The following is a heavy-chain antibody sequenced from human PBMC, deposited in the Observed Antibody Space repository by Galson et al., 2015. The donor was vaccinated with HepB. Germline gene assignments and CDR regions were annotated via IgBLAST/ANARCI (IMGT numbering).Heavy chain of an antibody. V-gene: IGHV4-59*01. CDR3: AREAYCGGDCYANNWYFDL. D-gene: IGHD2-21*02. Sequence: TLSLTCTVSGGSISSYYWSWIRQPPGKGLEWIGYIYYSGSTNYNPSLKSRVTISVDTSKNQFSLKLSSVTAADTAVYYCAREAYCGGDCYANNWYFDLWGRGTLVTVSS. J-gene: IGHJ2*01. CDR2: IYYSGST. CDR1: GGSISSYY.